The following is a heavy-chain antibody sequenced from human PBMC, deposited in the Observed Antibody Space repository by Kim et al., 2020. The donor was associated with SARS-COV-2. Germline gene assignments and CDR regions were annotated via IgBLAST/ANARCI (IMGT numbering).Heavy chain of an antibody. CDR1: GFTFSSYD. CDR3: AKTIAVAGRGYFQH. D-gene: IGHD6-19*01. CDR2: ISGSGGST. J-gene: IGHJ1*01. Sequence: GGSLRLSCAASGFTFSSYDMSWVRQAPGKGLEWVSAISGSGGSTYYADSVKGRFTISRDNSKNTLYLQMNSLRAEDTAVYYCAKTIAVAGRGYFQHWGQGTLVTVSS. V-gene: IGHV3-23*01.